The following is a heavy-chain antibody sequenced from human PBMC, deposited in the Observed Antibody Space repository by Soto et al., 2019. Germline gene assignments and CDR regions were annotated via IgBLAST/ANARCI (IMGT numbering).Heavy chain of an antibody. CDR3: AGGYSSLGY. Sequence: QVQLVESGGGVVQPGRSLRLSCAASGFTFSSYGMHCVRQAPGKGLEWVAVIWYDGSNKYYADSVKGRFTISRDNSKNTLYLQMNSLRAEDTAVYYCAGGYSSLGYWGQGTLVTVSS. V-gene: IGHV3-33*01. J-gene: IGHJ4*02. CDR2: IWYDGSNK. CDR1: GFTFSSYG. D-gene: IGHD6-13*01.